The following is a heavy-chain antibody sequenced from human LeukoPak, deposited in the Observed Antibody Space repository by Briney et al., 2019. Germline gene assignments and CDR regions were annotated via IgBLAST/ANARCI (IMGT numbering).Heavy chain of an antibody. D-gene: IGHD3-3*01. CDR1: GGSISSYY. CDR2: IYYSGST. V-gene: IGHV4-59*01. J-gene: IGHJ4*02. Sequence: SEALSLTCTVSGGSISSYYWSWIRQPPGKGLEWIGYIYYSGSTNYNPSLKSRVTISVDTSKNQFSLKLSSVTAADTAVYYCARDFVYFDYWGQGTLVTVSS. CDR3: ARDFVYFDY.